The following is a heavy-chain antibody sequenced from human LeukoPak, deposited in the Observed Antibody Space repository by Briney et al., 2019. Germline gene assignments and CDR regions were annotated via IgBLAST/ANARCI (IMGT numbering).Heavy chain of an antibody. D-gene: IGHD6-13*01. CDR1: GFTFSSYW. CDR2: IKQDGSEK. J-gene: IGHJ4*02. Sequence: GGSLRLSCAASGFTFSSYWMSWVRQAPGKGLEWVANIKQDGSEKYYVDSVKGRFTISRDNAKNSLYLQMNSLRAEDTAVYYCALAAAGHLSEKTFDYWGQGTLVTVSS. CDR3: ALAAAGHLSEKTFDY. V-gene: IGHV3-7*01.